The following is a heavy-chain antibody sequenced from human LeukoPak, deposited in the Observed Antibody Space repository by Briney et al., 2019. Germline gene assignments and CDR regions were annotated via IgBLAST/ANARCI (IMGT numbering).Heavy chain of an antibody. V-gene: IGHV3-30*04. Sequence: GGSLRLSCAASGFTFSSYAMHWVRQAPGKGLEWVAVISYDGSNKYYADSVKGRFTISRDNSKNTLHLQMNSLRAEDTAVYYCATHGSAHYYMDVWGKGTTVTISS. CDR3: ATHGSAHYYMDV. D-gene: IGHD2-2*03. CDR2: ISYDGSNK. CDR1: GFTFSSYA. J-gene: IGHJ6*03.